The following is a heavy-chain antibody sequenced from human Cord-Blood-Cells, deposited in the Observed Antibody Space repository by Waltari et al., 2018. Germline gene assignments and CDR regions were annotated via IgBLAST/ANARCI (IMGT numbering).Heavy chain of an antibody. D-gene: IGHD2-2*02. Sequence: QVQLVQSGAEVKKPGASVKVSCKASGYTVTSYAINWVRQATGQGLEWMGWMNPNSGNTGYAQKFQGRVTITRNTSISTAYMELSSLRSEDTAVYYCARRRGYCSSTSCYSLFDYWGQGTLVTVSS. CDR2: MNPNSGNT. CDR1: GYTVTSYA. CDR3: ARRRGYCSSTSCYSLFDY. J-gene: IGHJ4*02. V-gene: IGHV1-8*03.